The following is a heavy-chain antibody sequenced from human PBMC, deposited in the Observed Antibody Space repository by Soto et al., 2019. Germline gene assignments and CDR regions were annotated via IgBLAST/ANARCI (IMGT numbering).Heavy chain of an antibody. V-gene: IGHV3-23*01. CDR2: ISGSGDIT. Sequence: EVQLLESGGGLVQPGGSLRLSCAVSGFSFSNSAMTWVRQAPGKGLEWVSGISGSGDITYNTDSVKGRFAISRDTSKNAVYLQMRSLRAEDTAVYYCAQVPQWVLRYHDWFFDYWGQGTLVTVSS. J-gene: IGHJ4*02. CDR3: AQVPQWVLRYHDWFFDY. D-gene: IGHD3-9*01. CDR1: GFSFSNSA.